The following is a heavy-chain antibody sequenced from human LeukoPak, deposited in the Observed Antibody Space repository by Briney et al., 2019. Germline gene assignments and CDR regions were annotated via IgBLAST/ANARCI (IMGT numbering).Heavy chain of an antibody. CDR2: ISSNGGST. CDR3: VNQISGWAS. Sequence: GGSLRLSCAASGFTFSSLTMHWVRQAPGKGLEYVSAISSNGGSTFYADSVKGRFSISRDNSKNTLYLQMSSLRAEDTAVYYCVNQISGWASWGQGTLVTVSS. CDR1: GFTFSSLT. V-gene: IGHV3-64D*06. J-gene: IGHJ5*02. D-gene: IGHD6-19*01.